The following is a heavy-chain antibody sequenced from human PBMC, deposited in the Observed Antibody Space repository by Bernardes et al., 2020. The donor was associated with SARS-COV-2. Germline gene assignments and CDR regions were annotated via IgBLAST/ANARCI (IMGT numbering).Heavy chain of an antibody. CDR3: AKDPRGDTSGRYNSDAFHM. D-gene: IGHD3-22*01. CDR2: ITWNSYRS. CDR1: GFTFDDYG. J-gene: IGHJ3*02. Sequence: GGSLRLSCAASGFTFDDYGLHWVRQAPGKGLEWVAGITWNSYRSAYADSARGRFTISRDNAKNSLYLQMKSLRVEDTALYYCAKDPRGDTSGRYNSDAFHMWGQGTMVTVSS. V-gene: IGHV3-9*01.